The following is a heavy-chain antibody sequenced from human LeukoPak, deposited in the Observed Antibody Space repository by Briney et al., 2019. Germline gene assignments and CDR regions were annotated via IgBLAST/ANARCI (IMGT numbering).Heavy chain of an antibody. CDR2: IDPNDSDT. CDR1: GYIFTSYW. J-gene: IGHJ6*02. V-gene: IGHV5-51*01. D-gene: IGHD2-15*01. CDR3: AKHGGILLSGPDV. Sequence: GESLKISCKGSGYIFTSYWIGWVRQMPGKGLEWMGIIDPNDSDTKYSPSFQGQVTISVDKSINTAYLQWSTLKASDTAIYYCAKHGGILLSGPDVWGQGTAVIVSS.